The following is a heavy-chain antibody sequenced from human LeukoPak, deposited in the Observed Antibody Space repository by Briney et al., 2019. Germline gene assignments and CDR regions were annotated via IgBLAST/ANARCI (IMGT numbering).Heavy chain of an antibody. CDR3: SRTFAWYRSLDY. J-gene: IGHJ4*02. CDR2: ISSTGSNA. D-gene: IGHD3-9*01. V-gene: IGHV3-23*01. CDR1: GFIFSSYA. Sequence: GGSLRLSCAASGFIFSSYAMSWVRQAPGKGLEWVSYISSTGSNAYYADSVKGRFTISRDNANNSVYLQMNSLRPEDTAVYYCSRTFAWYRSLDYWGQGILISVSS.